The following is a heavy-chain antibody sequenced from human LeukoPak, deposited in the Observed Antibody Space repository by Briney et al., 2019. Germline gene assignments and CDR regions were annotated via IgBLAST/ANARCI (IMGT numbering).Heavy chain of an antibody. V-gene: IGHV3-9*01. CDR3: AKDRQHYDLLTGFDAFDI. J-gene: IGHJ3*02. Sequence: PGGSLRLSCAASGFTFDDYAMHWVRQAPGKGLEWVSGISWNSGSIGYEDSVKGRFTISRDNAKDSLYLQMNSLRDEDTALYYCAKDRQHYDLLTGFDAFDIWGQGTMVTVSS. D-gene: IGHD3-9*01. CDR2: ISWNSGSI. CDR1: GFTFDDYA.